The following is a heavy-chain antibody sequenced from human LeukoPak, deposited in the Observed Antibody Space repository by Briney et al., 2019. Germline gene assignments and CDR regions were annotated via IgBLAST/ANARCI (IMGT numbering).Heavy chain of an antibody. V-gene: IGHV4-4*09. Sequence: SETLSLTCTVSGGSTTPFYRSWIRQPPGKGLEWIGHIYTSGSTTYNPALKSRVNMSVDTSRSQFSLKLTSVTAADTDVYYWAGHWPRSGSGSNSNSFGYWGLGPLVTVSS. CDR2: IYTSGST. CDR3: AGHWPRSGSGSNSNSFGY. CDR1: GGSTTPFY. J-gene: IGHJ4*02. D-gene: IGHD3-10*01.